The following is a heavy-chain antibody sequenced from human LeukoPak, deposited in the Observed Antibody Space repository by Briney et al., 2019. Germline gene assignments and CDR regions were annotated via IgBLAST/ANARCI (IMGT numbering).Heavy chain of an antibody. CDR1: GFTFSSYA. Sequence: PGGSLRLSCAASGFTFSSYAMSWVRQAPGKGLEWVSSISGSGANTYYAGSVKGRFTISRDNSRSTLYLQMNSLTAEDTAVYYCAKDYLGSNGFSYYFDYWGQGTLVTVSS. D-gene: IGHD3-16*02. CDR2: ISGSGANT. CDR3: AKDYLGSNGFSYYFDY. V-gene: IGHV3-23*01. J-gene: IGHJ4*02.